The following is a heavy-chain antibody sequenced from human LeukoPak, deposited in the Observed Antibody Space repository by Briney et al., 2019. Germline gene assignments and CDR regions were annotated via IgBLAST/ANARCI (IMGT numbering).Heavy chain of an antibody. CDR2: ISGSGGNT. J-gene: IGHJ4*02. Sequence: GGSLRLSCAASGFTFSSYAMSWLRQAPGKGLEWVSAISGSGGNTYYADSVKGRFTISRDNSKNTLYLQMNSLRAEDTAVYYCAKDSPKTRSSWYSFDYWGQGTLVTVSS. D-gene: IGHD6-13*01. CDR3: AKDSPKTRSSWYSFDY. CDR1: GFTFSSYA. V-gene: IGHV3-23*01.